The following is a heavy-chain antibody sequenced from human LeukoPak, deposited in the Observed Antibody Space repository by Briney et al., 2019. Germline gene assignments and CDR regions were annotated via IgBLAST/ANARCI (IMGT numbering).Heavy chain of an antibody. D-gene: IGHD6-13*01. CDR2: ISSSGSTI. CDR1: GFTFSSYE. Sequence: PGRSLRLSCAASGFTFSSYEMNWVRQAPGKGLEWVSYISSSGSTIYYAGSVKGRFTISRDNAKNSLYLQMNSLRAEDTAVYYCAREKVSSSWDNYYYYYGMDVWGQGTTVTVSS. J-gene: IGHJ6*02. V-gene: IGHV3-48*03. CDR3: AREKVSSSWDNYYYYYGMDV.